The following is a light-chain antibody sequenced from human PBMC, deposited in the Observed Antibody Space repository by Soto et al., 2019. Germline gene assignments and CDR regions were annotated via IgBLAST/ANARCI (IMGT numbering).Light chain of an antibody. CDR1: QSVSSSY. CDR2: EAS. V-gene: IGKV3-20*01. J-gene: IGKJ1*01. CDR3: QHYDSAPRT. Sequence: EIVLTQSPGTLYLSPGERATLSCRASQSVSSSYLAWYQQKPGQAPRLLIYEASSRATGIPDRFSGSGSGTDFTLTIRRLEPEDFAVYYCQHYDSAPRTFGQGTKVDI.